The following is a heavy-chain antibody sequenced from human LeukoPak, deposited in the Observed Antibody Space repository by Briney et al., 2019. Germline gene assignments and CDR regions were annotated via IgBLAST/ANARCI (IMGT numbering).Heavy chain of an antibody. J-gene: IGHJ4*02. CDR3: TRSAVVLPYYFDY. V-gene: IGHV1-24*01. CDR1: GYTLTELS. Sequence: ASVKVSCKVSGYTLTELSMHWVRQAPGKGLEWMGSSDPENGETLYAQEFQGRVTLTEDTSADTAYMELISLRSEDTAVYYCTRSAVVLPYYFDYWGQGTLVTVSS. CDR2: SDPENGET. D-gene: IGHD3-22*01.